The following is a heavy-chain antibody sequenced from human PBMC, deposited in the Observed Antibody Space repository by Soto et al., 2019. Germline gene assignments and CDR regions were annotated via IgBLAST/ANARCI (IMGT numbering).Heavy chain of an antibody. CDR1: GFTFNTYA. CDR2: MSHDGGNK. Sequence: QVQLVESGGGVVQPGRSLRLSCAASGFTFNTYAIHWVRQAPCKGLEWVAVMSHDGGNKYYAESVKGRFTISRDNSKNTLYLQMNSLRAEDTAVYYCARDGMERQWLDFFDYWGQGTLVTVSS. D-gene: IGHD6-19*01. CDR3: ARDGMERQWLDFFDY. V-gene: IGHV3-30*04. J-gene: IGHJ4*02.